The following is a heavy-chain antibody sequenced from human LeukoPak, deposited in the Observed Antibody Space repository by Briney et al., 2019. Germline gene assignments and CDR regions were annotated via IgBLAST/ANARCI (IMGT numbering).Heavy chain of an antibody. CDR2: ISYDGSKK. CDR1: GFTFSNYG. D-gene: IGHD5-18*01. CDR3: AKDADTWIHLWF. J-gene: IGHJ4*02. Sequence: PGRSLRLSCAASGFTFSNYGIHWIRQAPGKGLEWVAVISYDGSKKYYADSVKGRFTVSRDNSKHTVNLQMNSLRAEDTAVYYCAKDADTWIHLWFGGQGTLVTVSS. V-gene: IGHV3-30*18.